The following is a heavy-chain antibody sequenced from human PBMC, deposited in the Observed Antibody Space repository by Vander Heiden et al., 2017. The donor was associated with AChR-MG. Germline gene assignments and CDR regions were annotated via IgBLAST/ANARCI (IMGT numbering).Heavy chain of an antibody. J-gene: IGHJ4*02. CDR3: ARDGGYYDSSGYYFAAYYFDY. Sequence: QVQLVESGGGVVQPARSLRLSCAASGFTFSSYAMHWVRQSPGKGLEWVAVISYDGSNKYYADSVKGRFTISRDNSKNTLYLQMNSLRAEDTAVYYCARDGGYYDSSGYYFAAYYFDYWGQGTLVTVSS. CDR2: ISYDGSNK. V-gene: IGHV3-30-3*01. CDR1: GFTFSSYA. D-gene: IGHD3-22*01.